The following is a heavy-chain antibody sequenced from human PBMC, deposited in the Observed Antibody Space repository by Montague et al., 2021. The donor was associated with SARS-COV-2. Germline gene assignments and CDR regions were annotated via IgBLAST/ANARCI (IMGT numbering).Heavy chain of an antibody. CDR1: GGSISGYY. D-gene: IGHD2-8*01. V-gene: IGHV4-59*01. CDR2: IYYSGST. J-gene: IGHJ6*02. Sequence: SETLSLTCTVSGGSISGYYWSWIRQSPGKGLEWIGYIYYSGSTKYNPFLESRVTVSVDRSKNQVSLKLSSVTPADTAVYYCARLLRSCSNGVCRTYYYYAMDVWGQGITVTVSS. CDR3: ARLLRSCSNGVCRTYYYYAMDV.